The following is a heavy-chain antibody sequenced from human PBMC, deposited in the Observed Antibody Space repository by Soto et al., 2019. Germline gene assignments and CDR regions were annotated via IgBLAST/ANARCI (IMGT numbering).Heavy chain of an antibody. D-gene: IGHD6-6*01. V-gene: IGHV3-53*01. CDR1: GLTVSRTQ. CDR3: ARAREPEYSSSIFFDY. Sequence: EVQLVEAGGGLIQPGGSLRLSCAVSGLTVSRTQMSWVRQAPGKGLQWVSVIYSGGSTYYANAVKGRFTISRDISENTVYLKLDKLTVDDTAVYYCARAREPEYSSSIFFDYWGRGTLVTVSS. J-gene: IGHJ4*02. CDR2: IYSGGST.